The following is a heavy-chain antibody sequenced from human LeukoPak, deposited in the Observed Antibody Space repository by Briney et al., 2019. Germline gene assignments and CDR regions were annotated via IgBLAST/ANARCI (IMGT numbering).Heavy chain of an antibody. CDR3: ARVRADFWSGLDDAFDI. Sequence: GGSLRLSCAASGFTFSNVYMSWVRQAPGKGLEWVAVISYDGSNKYYADSVKGRFTISRDNSKNTLYLQMNSLRAEDTAVYYCARVRADFWSGLDDAFDIWGQGTMVTVSS. J-gene: IGHJ3*02. CDR1: GFTFSNVY. V-gene: IGHV3-30-3*01. CDR2: ISYDGSNK. D-gene: IGHD3-3*01.